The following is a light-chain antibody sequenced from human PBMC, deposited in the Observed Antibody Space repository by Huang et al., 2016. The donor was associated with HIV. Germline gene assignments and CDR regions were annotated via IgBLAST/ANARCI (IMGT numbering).Light chain of an antibody. CDR1: QSVSSY. CDR2: DAS. CDR3: QQRSNWLFT. J-gene: IGKJ3*01. V-gene: IGKV3-11*01. Sequence: EIVLTQSPATLSVSPGERASQSVSSYLAWYQQKPGQAPRLLIYDASNRATGITARFSGSGSGTDFTLTISSLGPEDFAVYYCQQRSNWLFTFGPGTKVDIK.